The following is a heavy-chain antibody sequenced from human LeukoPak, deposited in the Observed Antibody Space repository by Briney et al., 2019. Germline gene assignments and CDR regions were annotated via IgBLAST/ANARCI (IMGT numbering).Heavy chain of an antibody. Sequence: GGSLRLSCAASGFTLSSYWMSWVRQAPGKGLEGVANIKEDGSEKYYVDSVKGRFPLSRDNAKNSLYLHMNSLTAEDTAMYYCARDWVAGVPFDAFDIWGQGTMVSVSS. CDR2: IKEDGSEK. CDR3: ARDWVAGVPFDAFDI. CDR1: GFTLSSYW. J-gene: IGHJ3*02. V-gene: IGHV3-7*03. D-gene: IGHD3-10*01.